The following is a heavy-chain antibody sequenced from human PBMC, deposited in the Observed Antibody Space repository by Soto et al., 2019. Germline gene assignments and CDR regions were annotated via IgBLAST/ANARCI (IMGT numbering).Heavy chain of an antibody. J-gene: IGHJ3*02. CDR1: GGTFSSYA. CDR2: IIPIFGTA. V-gene: IGHV1-69*01. Sequence: QVQLVQSGAEVKKPGSSVKVSCKASGGTFSSYAISWVRQAPGQGLEWMGGIIPIFGTANYAQKFQGRVTITAGESRSTAYMELSSLRSEDTAVYYCARDQAAGGSYHGDDGFDIWGQGTMVTASS. CDR3: ARDQAAGGSYHGDDGFDI. D-gene: IGHD1-26*01.